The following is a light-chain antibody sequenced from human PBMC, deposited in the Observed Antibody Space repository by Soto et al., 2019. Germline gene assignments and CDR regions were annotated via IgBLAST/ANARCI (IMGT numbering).Light chain of an antibody. CDR1: RSNIGNNY. V-gene: IGLV1-51*01. J-gene: IGLJ3*02. Sequence: QSVLTQPPSVSAALGQKVTISCSGSRSNIGNNYVAWYQQFPGTVPKLLIYNNNGRPSGTPDRFSGSASGTSATLTITGLQTGDEADYFCVTWDTSLRTGVIGGGTKVTVL. CDR3: VTWDTSLRTGV. CDR2: NNN.